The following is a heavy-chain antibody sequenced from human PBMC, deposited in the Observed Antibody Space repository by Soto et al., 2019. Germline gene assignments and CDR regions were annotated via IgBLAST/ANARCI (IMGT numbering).Heavy chain of an antibody. D-gene: IGHD4-4*01. J-gene: IGHJ6*02. Sequence: SSETLSLTCTVSGGSISSGDYYWSWIRQPPGKGLEWIGYIYYSGSTYYNPSLRSRVTISVDTSKNQFSLKLSSVTAADTAVYYCASMTTVTTSIFPSISRSSSYGMDVWVQGTTVT. CDR3: ASMTTVTTSIFPSISRSSSYGMDV. V-gene: IGHV4-30-4*01. CDR1: GGSISSGDYY. CDR2: IYYSGST.